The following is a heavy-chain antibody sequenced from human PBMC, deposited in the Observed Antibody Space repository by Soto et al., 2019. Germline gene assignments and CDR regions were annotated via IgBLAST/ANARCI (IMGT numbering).Heavy chain of an antibody. CDR1: GFTFSSYG. CDR2: IWYDGSNK. Sequence: PGGSLRLSCAASGFTFSSYGMHWVRQAPGKGLEWVAVIWYDGSNKYYADSVKGRFTISRDNSKNTLYLQMNSLRAKDTAVYYCASRSPALDYWGQGTLVTVSS. V-gene: IGHV3-33*01. J-gene: IGHJ4*02. D-gene: IGHD2-2*01. CDR3: ASRSPALDY.